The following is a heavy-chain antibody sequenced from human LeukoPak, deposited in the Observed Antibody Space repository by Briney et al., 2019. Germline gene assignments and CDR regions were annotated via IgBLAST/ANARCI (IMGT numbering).Heavy chain of an antibody. J-gene: IGHJ6*03. V-gene: IGHV3-48*01. CDR1: GFTFSSYN. CDR3: AGGELYYYYYMDV. CDR2: ISSSSSTI. D-gene: IGHD1-26*01. Sequence: GGSLRLSCAASGFTFSSYNMNWVRQAPGKGLEWVSYISSSSSTIYYADSVKGRFTISRDNAKNSLYLQMNSLRAEDTAVYYCAGGELYYYYYMDVWGKGTTVTVSS.